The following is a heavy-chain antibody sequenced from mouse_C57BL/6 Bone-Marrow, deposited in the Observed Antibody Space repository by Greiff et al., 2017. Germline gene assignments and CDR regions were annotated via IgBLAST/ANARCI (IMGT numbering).Heavy chain of an antibody. Sequence: VQLQQSGAELVRPGTSVKVSCKASGYAFTNYLIEWVKQRPGQGLEWIGVINPGSGGTNYNEKFKGKATLTADKSSSTAYMQLSSLTSEDSAVYFCAILDGYYYAMDYWGQGTSGTVSS. V-gene: IGHV1-54*01. CDR1: GYAFTNYL. D-gene: IGHD2-3*01. CDR3: AILDGYYYAMDY. CDR2: INPGSGGT. J-gene: IGHJ4*01.